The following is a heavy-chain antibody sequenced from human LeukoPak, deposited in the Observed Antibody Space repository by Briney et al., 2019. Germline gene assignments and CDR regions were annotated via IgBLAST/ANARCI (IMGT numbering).Heavy chain of an antibody. CDR3: ARGVTSAWYLRYYFEY. J-gene: IGHJ4*02. V-gene: IGHV3-7*03. Sequence: GESLRLSCAACGFIFGSYWMSWVRQAPGKGLEYWANIKQDGSETHYVDSVEGRFTISRDNAKNLLFLQMNSLRADDTALYYGARGVTSAWYLRYYFEYWGQRILVTASS. CDR2: IKQDGSET. CDR1: GFIFGSYW. D-gene: IGHD6-13*01.